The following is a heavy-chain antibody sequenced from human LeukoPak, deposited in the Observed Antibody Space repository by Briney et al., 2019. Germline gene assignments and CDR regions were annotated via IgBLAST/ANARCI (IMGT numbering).Heavy chain of an antibody. CDR2: IYYSGST. D-gene: IGHD6-19*01. CDR3: AKIGAVAGTYFQH. Sequence: SETLSLTCTVSGGSISSSSYYWGWIRQPPGKGLEWIGSIYYSGSTYYNPSLKSRVTISVDTSKNRFSLKLGSVTAADTAVYYCAKIGAVAGTYFQHWGQGTLVTVSS. CDR1: GGSISSSSYY. V-gene: IGHV4-39*01. J-gene: IGHJ1*01.